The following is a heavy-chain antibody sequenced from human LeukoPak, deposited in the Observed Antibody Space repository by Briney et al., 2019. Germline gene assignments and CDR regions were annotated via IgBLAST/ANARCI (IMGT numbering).Heavy chain of an antibody. CDR2: INSGSGGAT. D-gene: IGHD3-3*01. CDR1: GFTFSSFA. V-gene: IGHV3-23*01. J-gene: IGHJ5*02. Sequence: PGGSLRLSCEASGFTFSSFAMTWVRQAPGKGLEWVSTINSGSGGATYYADSVKGRFTISRDNSKNTLYLQINSLRAEDTAVYYCAKDTSITIFGGNYWFDPWGQGTLVTVSS. CDR3: AKDTSITIFGGNYWFDP.